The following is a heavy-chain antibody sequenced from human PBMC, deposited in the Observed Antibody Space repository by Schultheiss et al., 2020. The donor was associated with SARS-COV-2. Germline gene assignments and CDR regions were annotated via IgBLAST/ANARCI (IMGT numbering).Heavy chain of an antibody. CDR3: ARAPSLGISARLDV. J-gene: IGHJ6*02. CDR2: ISGSGGST. V-gene: IGHV3-23*01. D-gene: IGHD2/OR15-2a*01. Sequence: GGSLRLSCAASGFTFSSYAMSWVRQAPGKGLEWVSAISGSGGSTYYADSVKGRFTISRDNSKNTLYLQMNSLRAEDTAVYYCARAPSLGISARLDVWGQGTTVTVSS. CDR1: GFTFSSYA.